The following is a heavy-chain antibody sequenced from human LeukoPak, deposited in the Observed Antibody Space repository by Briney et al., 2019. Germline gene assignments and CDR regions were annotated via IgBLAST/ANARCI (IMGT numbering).Heavy chain of an antibody. CDR3: ARCQPHYGDYYFDY. CDR2: INPSGGST. J-gene: IGHJ4*02. Sequence: ASVKVSCKASGYTFTSYYMHWVRQAPGQGLEWMGIINPSGGSTSYAQKFQGRVTMTRDPSTSPVYMELSSLTSEDPAVHYCARCQPHYGDYYFDYWGQGNLVSVSS. CDR1: GYTFTSYY. D-gene: IGHD4-17*01. V-gene: IGHV1-46*01.